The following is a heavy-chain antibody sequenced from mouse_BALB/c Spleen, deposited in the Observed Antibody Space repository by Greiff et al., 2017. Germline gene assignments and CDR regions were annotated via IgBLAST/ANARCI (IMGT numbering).Heavy chain of an antibody. CDR3: ASYDYDGYYAMDY. CDR1: GDSITSGY. Sequence: EVQLVESGPSLVKPSQTLSLTCSVTGDSITSGYWNWIRKFPGNKLEYMGYISYSGSTYYNPSLKSRISITRDTSKNQYYLQLNSVTTEDTATYYCASYDYDGYYAMDYWGQGTSVTVSS. D-gene: IGHD2-4*01. CDR2: ISYSGST. V-gene: IGHV3-8*02. J-gene: IGHJ4*01.